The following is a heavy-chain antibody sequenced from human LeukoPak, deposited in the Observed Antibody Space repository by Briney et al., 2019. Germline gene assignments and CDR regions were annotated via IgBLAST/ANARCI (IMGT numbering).Heavy chain of an antibody. CDR1: VGSISGYY. CDR3: AGDLTYTWYYY. V-gene: IGHV4-4*09. Sequence: PSETLSLTCTVSVGSISGYYWSGIRQPPGKGLEWIGYIHSSGRINYNPSLKSRVTISVDTSKNHFSLRLSPVTTADTAVYYCAGDLTYTWYYYWGQGTLVTVSS. CDR2: IHSSGRI. J-gene: IGHJ4*02. D-gene: IGHD6-13*01.